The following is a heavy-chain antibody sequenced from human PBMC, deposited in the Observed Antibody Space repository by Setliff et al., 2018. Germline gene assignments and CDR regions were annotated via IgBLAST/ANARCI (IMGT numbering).Heavy chain of an antibody. CDR2: INTNTGNP. CDR1: GYTFTSYA. Sequence: ASVKVSCKASGYTFTSYAMNWVRQAPGQGLEWMGWINTNTGNPTYAQGFTGRFVFSLDSSVSTAYLQISSLKAEDTAVYYCARVSITMVRGVIISSYYYGMDVWGQVSTVTVSS. J-gene: IGHJ6*02. CDR3: ARVSITMVRGVIISSYYYGMDV. D-gene: IGHD3-10*01. V-gene: IGHV7-4-1*02.